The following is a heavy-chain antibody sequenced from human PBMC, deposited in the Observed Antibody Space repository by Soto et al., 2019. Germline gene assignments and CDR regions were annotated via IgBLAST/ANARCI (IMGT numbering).Heavy chain of an antibody. J-gene: IGHJ5*02. CDR3: ARTNPDAEDIVVVVAATPTWFDP. CDR1: GGSISSSSYY. CDR2: IYYSGST. V-gene: IGHV4-39*01. Sequence: QLQLQESGPGLVKPSETLSLTCTVSGGSISSSSYYWGWIHQPPGKGLEWIGSIYYSGSTYYNPSLKSRVTISVDTSKNQFSLKLSSVTAADTAVYYCARTNPDAEDIVVVVAATPTWFDPWGQGTLVTVSS. D-gene: IGHD2-15*01.